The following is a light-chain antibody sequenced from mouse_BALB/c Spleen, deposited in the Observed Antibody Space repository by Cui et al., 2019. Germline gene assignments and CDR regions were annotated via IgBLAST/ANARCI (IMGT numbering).Light chain of an antibody. CDR2: GAS. J-gene: IGKJ4*01. Sequence: NIVMTQSNKSMSMTVGERVTLSCKASENVGTYVSWYQQKPEQSPKLLIYGASNRYTGVPDRFTGSGSATDFTLTISSVQAEDLADYHCGQSYSYPFTFGSGTKLEIK. CDR3: GQSYSYPFT. V-gene: IGKV6-20*01. CDR1: ENVGTY.